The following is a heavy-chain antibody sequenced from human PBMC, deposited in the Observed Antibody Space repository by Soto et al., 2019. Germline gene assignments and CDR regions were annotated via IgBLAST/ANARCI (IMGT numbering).Heavy chain of an antibody. CDR3: AKGLAYCGGDCYSHFDL. D-gene: IGHD2-21*02. V-gene: IGHV3-30*18. CDR2: ISYDGSNK. Sequence: QVQLVESGGGVVQPGRSLRLSCAASGLTFSSYGMHWVRQAPGKGLEWVAVISYDGSNKYYADSVKGRFTISRDNSKNTLYLQMNSLRAEDTAVYYCAKGLAYCGGDCYSHFDLWGRGTLVTVSS. CDR1: GLTFSSYG. J-gene: IGHJ2*01.